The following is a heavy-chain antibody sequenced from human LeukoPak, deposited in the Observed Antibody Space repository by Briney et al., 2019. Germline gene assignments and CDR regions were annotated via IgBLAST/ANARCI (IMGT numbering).Heavy chain of an antibody. CDR1: GFSLSTSGVG. CDR3: AHKLRNYYDASGSQFDY. CDR2: IFWDDDK. V-gene: IGHV2-5*02. Sequence: ESGPALVKPTQTLTLTCTFSGFSLSTSGVGVGWIRQPPEKALEWLALIFWDDDKRYSPSLKSRLTITKDTYKNQVVLTVTNMDPVDTATYYCAHKLRNYYDASGSQFDYWGQGTLVTVSS. J-gene: IGHJ4*02. D-gene: IGHD3-22*01.